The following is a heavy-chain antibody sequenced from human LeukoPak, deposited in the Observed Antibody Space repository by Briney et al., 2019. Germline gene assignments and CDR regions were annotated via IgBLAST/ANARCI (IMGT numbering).Heavy chain of an antibody. J-gene: IGHJ4*02. D-gene: IGHD3-22*01. CDR1: GFTVSSNY. CDR3: AKDPDYYDSSGYYPAWYFDY. V-gene: IGHV3-23*01. CDR2: ISGSGGST. Sequence: PGGSLRLSCAASGFTVSSNYMSWVRQAPGKGLEWVSAISGSGGSTYYADSVKGRFTISRDSSKNTLYLQMNSLRAEDTAVYYCAKDPDYYDSSGYYPAWYFDYWGQGTLVTVSS.